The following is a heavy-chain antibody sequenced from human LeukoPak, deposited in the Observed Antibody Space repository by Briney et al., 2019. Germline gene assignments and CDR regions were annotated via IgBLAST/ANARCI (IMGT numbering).Heavy chain of an antibody. CDR2: IGTAGDT. CDR3: ARVTKERVGGVYYFDY. D-gene: IGHD1-1*01. CDR1: GFTFSDYD. J-gene: IGHJ4*02. Sequence: GGSLRLSCAASGFTFSDYDMHWVRQATGKGLEWVSAIGTAGDTYYTGSVKGRFTISRENAKNSLYLQMNSLRAGDTAVYYCARVTKERVGGVYYFDYWGQGTLVTVSS. V-gene: IGHV3-13*01.